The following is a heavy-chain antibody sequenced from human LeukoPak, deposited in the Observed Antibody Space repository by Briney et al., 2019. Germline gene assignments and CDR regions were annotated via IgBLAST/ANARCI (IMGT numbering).Heavy chain of an antibody. CDR3: ARSNNWNDAYYFDY. D-gene: IGHD1-20*01. Sequence: ASVKVSCKASGYDFINYGISWLRQAPGQGLEWMGWRSIYNGNTDYKLQGRVTMTTDTSTSTAYMEVRSLRSDDTAVYYCARSNNWNDAYYFDYWGQGTLVTVSS. CDR2: RSIYNGNT. J-gene: IGHJ4*02. CDR1: GYDFINYG. V-gene: IGHV1-18*01.